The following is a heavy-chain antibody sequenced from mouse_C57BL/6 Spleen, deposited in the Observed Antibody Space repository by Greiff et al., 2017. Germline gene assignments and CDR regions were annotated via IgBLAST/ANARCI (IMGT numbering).Heavy chain of an antibody. D-gene: IGHD3-2*02. CDR2: IYPGDGDT. Sequence: QVQLQQSGPELVKPGASVKISCKASGYAFSSSWMNWVKQRPGKGLEWIGRIYPGDGDTNYNGKFKGKATLTADKSSSTAYMQLSSLTSEDAAVYFCARSAQATWSAMDYWGQGTSVTVSS. V-gene: IGHV1-82*01. CDR3: ARSAQATWSAMDY. J-gene: IGHJ4*01. CDR1: GYAFSSSW.